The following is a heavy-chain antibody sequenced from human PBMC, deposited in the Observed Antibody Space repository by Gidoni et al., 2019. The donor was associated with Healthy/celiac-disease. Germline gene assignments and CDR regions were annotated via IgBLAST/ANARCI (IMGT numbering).Heavy chain of an antibody. D-gene: IGHD2-15*01. J-gene: IGHJ4*02. V-gene: IGHV3-9*01. CDR2: ISWNSGSI. CDR3: AKDDGYCSGGSCYSLGACDY. Sequence: EVQLVESGGGLVQPGRSLRLSCAASGFTFDDYAMHWVRQAPGKGLEWVLGISWNSGSIGYADSVKGRFTISRDNAKNSLYLQMNSLRAEDTALYYCAKDDGYCSGGSCYSLGACDYWGQGTLVTVSS. CDR1: GFTFDDYA.